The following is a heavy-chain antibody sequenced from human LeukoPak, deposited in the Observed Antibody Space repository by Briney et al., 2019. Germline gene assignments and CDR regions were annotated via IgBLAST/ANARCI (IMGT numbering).Heavy chain of an antibody. Sequence: PSETLSLTCSVSGGSISSPNHDWAWIRQPPGQGLEWIGSIYYSGTTYYNLSLKSRVTLSVDTSQNQCSLKLSSGTAADTAIYFCARSLGANTWVGNWFDPWGQGTLVTVSP. D-gene: IGHD3-10*01. CDR2: IYYSGTT. CDR3: ARSLGANTWVGNWFDP. J-gene: IGHJ5*02. V-gene: IGHV4-39*01. CDR1: GGSISSPNHD.